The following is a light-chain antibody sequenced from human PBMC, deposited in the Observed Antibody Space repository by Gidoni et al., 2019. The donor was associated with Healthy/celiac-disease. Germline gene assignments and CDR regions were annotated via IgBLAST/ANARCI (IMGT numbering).Light chain of an antibody. CDR3: SSYTSSSTLCV. V-gene: IGLV2-14*01. CDR2: EVS. CDR1: SRDVGGYNY. Sequence: QSALTQPASVSGSPGPSITISCTGTSRDVGGYNYVSWYQQHPGKAPKLMIYEVSNRPSGVSNRFSGSKSGNTASLTISGLQAEDEADYYCSSYTSSSTLCVFGTGTKVTVL. J-gene: IGLJ1*01.